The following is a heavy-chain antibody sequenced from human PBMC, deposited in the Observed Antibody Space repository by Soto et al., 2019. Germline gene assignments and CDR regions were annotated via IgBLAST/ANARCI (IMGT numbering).Heavy chain of an antibody. J-gene: IGHJ3*02. V-gene: IGHV3-21*01. D-gene: IGHD4-17*01. CDR2: ISSSSSYI. CDR3: ATTVTTSAFDI. CDR1: GFTFSSYS. Sequence: XGSLRLSCAASGFTFSSYSMNWVRQAPGKGLEWVSSISSSSSYIYYADSVKGRFTISRDNAKNSLYLQMNSLRAEDTAVYYCATTVTTSAFDIWGQGTMVTVSS.